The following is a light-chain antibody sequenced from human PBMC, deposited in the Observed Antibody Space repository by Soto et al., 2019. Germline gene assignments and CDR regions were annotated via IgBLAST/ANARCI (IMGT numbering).Light chain of an antibody. J-gene: IGKJ1*01. CDR3: QHYHNWPPWT. CDR1: QSISSN. Sequence: EIVMTQSPATLSVSPGERATLSCRASQSISSNLAWYQQKPGQAPRLLIYGASTRATGIPARFSGSGSGTAFTLTISSLQSEDFAVYYCQHYHNWPPWTFGQGTKVEI. V-gene: IGKV3-15*01. CDR2: GAS.